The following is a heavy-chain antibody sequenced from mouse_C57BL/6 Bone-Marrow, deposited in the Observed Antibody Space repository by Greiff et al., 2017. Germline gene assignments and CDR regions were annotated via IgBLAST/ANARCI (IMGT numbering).Heavy chain of an antibody. CDR1: GFTFSSYG. V-gene: IGHV5-6*01. D-gene: IGHD1-1*01. CDR3: ARHADYYYGSSRYWYFDV. CDR2: ISSGGSYT. J-gene: IGHJ1*03. Sequence: EVQLVESGGDLVKPGGSLKLSCAASGFTFSSYGMSWVRQTPDKRLEWVASISSGGSYTYYPDSVKGRFTITRDNAKNTLNLQMSSLKSEDTAMYYCARHADYYYGSSRYWYFDVWGTGTTVTVSS.